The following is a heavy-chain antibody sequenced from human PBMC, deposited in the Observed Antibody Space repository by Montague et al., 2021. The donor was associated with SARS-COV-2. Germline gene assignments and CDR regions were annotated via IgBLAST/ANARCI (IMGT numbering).Heavy chain of an antibody. CDR1: GGFISDSYY. J-gene: IGHJ6*02. D-gene: IGHD3-10*01. CDR2: IYRSGSV. V-gene: IGHV4-39*02. Sequence: SETLSLTCIVSGGFISDSYYCAWFRQDPGKGLEWLVSIYRSGSVYSNTSLKSRVSISVDKSKNHFSLRLTAATAAETAVYYCVRGAEEAHFAMDVWGQGTTVTVSS. CDR3: VRGAEEAHFAMDV.